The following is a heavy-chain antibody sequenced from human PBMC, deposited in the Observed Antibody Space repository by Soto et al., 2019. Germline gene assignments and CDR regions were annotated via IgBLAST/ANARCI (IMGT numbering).Heavy chain of an antibody. CDR3: ARGGLRYFDWLPRHFDY. Sequence: QVQLVQSGAEVQKPGSSVKVSCKASGGTFSSYAISWVRQAPGQGLEWMGGIIPIFGTANYAQKFQGRVTITADESTSTAYMELSSLRSEDTAVYYCARGGLRYFDWLPRHFDYWGQGTLVTVSS. V-gene: IGHV1-69*01. J-gene: IGHJ4*02. D-gene: IGHD3-9*01. CDR1: GGTFSSYA. CDR2: IIPIFGTA.